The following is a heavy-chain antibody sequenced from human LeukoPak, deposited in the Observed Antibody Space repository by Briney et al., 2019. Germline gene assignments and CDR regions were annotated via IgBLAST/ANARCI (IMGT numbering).Heavy chain of an antibody. J-gene: IGHJ4*02. CDR2: IKHDAGEI. D-gene: IGHD1-26*01. V-gene: IGHV3-7*01. Sequence: PGGSLRLSCAASGFTFKNYWMTWVRQAPGRGLEWVAHIKHDAGEIYYVDSVKGRVTISRDNANNSLYLQLHSLRAEDTAVYYCASVTMTGGIDWWGQGTLVTVSS. CDR1: GFTFKNYW. CDR3: ASVTMTGGIDW.